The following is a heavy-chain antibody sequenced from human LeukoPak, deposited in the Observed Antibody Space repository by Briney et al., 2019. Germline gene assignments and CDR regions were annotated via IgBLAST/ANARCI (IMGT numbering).Heavy chain of an antibody. CDR2: INHSGST. V-gene: IGHV4-38-2*02. D-gene: IGHD6-13*01. Sequence: SETLSLTCTVSGYSISRGYYWSWIRQPPGKGLEWIGEINHSGSTNYNPSLKSRVTISVDTSKNQFSLKLSSVTAADTAVYYCAFVLGYSNSWDDYWGQGTLVTVSS. CDR3: AFVLGYSNSWDDY. CDR1: GYSISRGYY. J-gene: IGHJ4*02.